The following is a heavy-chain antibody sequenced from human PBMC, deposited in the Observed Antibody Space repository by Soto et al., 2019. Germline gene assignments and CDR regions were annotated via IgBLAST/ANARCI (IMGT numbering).Heavy chain of an antibody. V-gene: IGHV3-9*01. J-gene: IGHJ4*02. CDR3: ATLPLSGSRFAS. CDR2: ISWNSADV. CDR1: GFIFDDYA. D-gene: IGHD3-10*01. Sequence: EVQLVGSGGGLVQPGRSLRLSCAASGFIFDDYAIHWVRRAPGKGLEWGSGISWNSADVGYADSVKGRFTISRDDAQNSLYLQMGSVRAEHTALYYCATLPLSGSRFASWGQGTLLTVSS.